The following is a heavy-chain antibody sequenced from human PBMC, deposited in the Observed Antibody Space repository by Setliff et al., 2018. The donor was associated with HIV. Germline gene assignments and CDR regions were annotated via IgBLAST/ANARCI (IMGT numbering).Heavy chain of an antibody. CDR1: GFTFSNAW. V-gene: IGHV3-15*01. Sequence: LRLSCAASGFTFSNAWMSWVRQAPGKGLEWVGRIKSKTDGGTTDYAAPVKGRFTISRDDSKNTLYLQMNSLKTEDTAVYYCTAALQQQVVRWFDPWGQGTLVTVSS. CDR3: TAALQQQVVRWFDP. CDR2: IKSKTDGGTT. D-gene: IGHD6-13*01. J-gene: IGHJ5*02.